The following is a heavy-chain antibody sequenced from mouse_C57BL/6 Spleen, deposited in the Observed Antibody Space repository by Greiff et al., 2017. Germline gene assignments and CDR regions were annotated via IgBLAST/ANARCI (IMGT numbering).Heavy chain of an antibody. CDR1: GYSITSGYY. D-gene: IGHD2-4*01. CDR2: ISYDGSN. Sequence: DVKLQESGPGLVKPSQSLSLTCSVTGYSITSGYYWNWIRQFPGNKLEWMGYISYDGSNNYNPSLKNRISITRDTSKNQFFLKLNSVTTEDTATYYCARASDYDPYFDYWGQGTTLTVSS. J-gene: IGHJ2*01. CDR3: ARASDYDPYFDY. V-gene: IGHV3-6*01.